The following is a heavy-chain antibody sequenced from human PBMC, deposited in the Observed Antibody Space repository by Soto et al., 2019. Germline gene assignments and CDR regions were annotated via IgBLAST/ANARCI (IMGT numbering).Heavy chain of an antibody. Sequence: PSETLSLTCTVSGGSISSYYWIWIRQPPGKGLEWIGYIYYSGSTNYNPSLKSRVTISVDTSKNQFSLKLTSVTAADTAVYYCARDNGYSYGYNLDHWGQGTLVTVSS. V-gene: IGHV4-59*01. D-gene: IGHD5-18*01. CDR3: ARDNGYSYGYNLDH. J-gene: IGHJ4*02. CDR1: GGSISSYY. CDR2: IYYSGST.